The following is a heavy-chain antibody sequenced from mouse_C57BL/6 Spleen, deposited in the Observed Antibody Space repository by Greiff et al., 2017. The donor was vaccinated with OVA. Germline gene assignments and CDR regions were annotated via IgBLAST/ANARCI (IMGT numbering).Heavy chain of an antibody. V-gene: IGHV1-42*01. Sequence: VQLKQSGPELVKPGASVKISCKASGYSFTGYYMNWVKQSPEKSLEWIGEINPSTGGTTYNQKFKAKATLTVDKSSSTAYMQLKSLTSEDSAVYYCARERGIIYYDYDGAMDYWGQGTSVTVSS. CDR1: GYSFTGYY. J-gene: IGHJ4*01. CDR2: INPSTGGT. CDR3: ARERGIIYYDYDGAMDY. D-gene: IGHD2-4*01.